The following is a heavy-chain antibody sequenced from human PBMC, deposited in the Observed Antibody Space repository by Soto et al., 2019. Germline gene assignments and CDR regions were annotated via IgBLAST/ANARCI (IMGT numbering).Heavy chain of an antibody. CDR1: GFTFSSYG. J-gene: IGHJ4*02. CDR3: ARASGGYDSFDY. V-gene: IGHV3-30*03. D-gene: IGHD5-12*01. CDR2: ISYDGSNK. Sequence: GGSLRLSCAASGFTFSSYGMHWVRQAPGKGLEWVAVISYDGSNKYYADSVKGRFTISRDNSKNTLYLQMNSLRAEDTAVYYCARASGGYDSFDYWGQGTLVTVPS.